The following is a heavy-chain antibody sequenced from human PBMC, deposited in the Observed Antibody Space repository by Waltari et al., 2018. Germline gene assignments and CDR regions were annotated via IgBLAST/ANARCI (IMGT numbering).Heavy chain of an antibody. J-gene: IGHJ3*01. V-gene: IGHV3-21*02. CDR2: IRVGSGYI. CDR3: ARHYGDAFDL. Sequence: EAQLVETGGGLVKPGGSLRLSCLSSGFTFSRFVMNWVRQAPGKGPGAAGSIRVGSGYISYGDSVKGRFTISRDNSKNLLYLEMNNLRVEDTATYYCARHYGDAFDLWGQGTRVTVSA. D-gene: IGHD3-16*01. CDR1: GFTFSRFV.